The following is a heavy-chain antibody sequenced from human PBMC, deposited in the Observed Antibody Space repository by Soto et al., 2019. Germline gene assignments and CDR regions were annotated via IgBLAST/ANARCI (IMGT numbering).Heavy chain of an antibody. V-gene: IGHV4-34*01. CDR1: GGSFSGYY. Sequence: PSETLSLTCAVYGGSFSGYYWSWIRQPPGKGLEWIGEINHSGSTNYNPSLKSRVTISVDTSKNQFSLKLSSVTAADTAVYYCARARARYSYGLPYFDYWGQGTLVTVSS. CDR3: ARARARYSYGLPYFDY. D-gene: IGHD5-18*01. CDR2: INHSGST. J-gene: IGHJ4*02.